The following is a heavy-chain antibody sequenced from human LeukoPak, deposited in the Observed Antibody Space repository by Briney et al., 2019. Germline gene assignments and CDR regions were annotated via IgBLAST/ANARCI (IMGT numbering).Heavy chain of an antibody. J-gene: IGHJ1*01. V-gene: IGHV4-34*01. Sequence: SETLSLTCAVYGGSFSGYYWSWIRQPPGKGLEWIGEINRSGSTNYNPSLKSRVTISVDTSKNQFSLKLSSVTAADTAVYYCARISYSRIRGLQHWGQGTLVTVSS. CDR1: GGSFSGYY. CDR3: ARISYSRIRGLQH. D-gene: IGHD6-13*01. CDR2: INRSGST.